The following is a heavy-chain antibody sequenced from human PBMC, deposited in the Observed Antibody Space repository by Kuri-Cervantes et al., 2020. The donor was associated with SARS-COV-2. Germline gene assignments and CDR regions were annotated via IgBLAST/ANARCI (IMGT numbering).Heavy chain of an antibody. V-gene: IGHV3-20*04. CDR2: INWNGGST. CDR1: GFTFDDYG. CDR3: ARGDRYGDYQTFDY. D-gene: IGHD4-17*01. Sequence: GESLKISCAASGFTFDDYGMSWVRQAPGKGLEWVSGINWNGGSTGYADSVKGRLTISRDNAKNSLYLQMNSLRAEDTALYYCARGDRYGDYQTFDYWGQGTLVTVSS. J-gene: IGHJ4*02.